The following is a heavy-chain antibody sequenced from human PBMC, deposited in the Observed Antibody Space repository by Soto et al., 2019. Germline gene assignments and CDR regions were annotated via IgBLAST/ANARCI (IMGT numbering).Heavy chain of an antibody. CDR3: ARGYFGSGSYSQSPHFQPYGMDV. Sequence: QVQLVQSGAEVKKPGASVKVSCKASGYTFTSYGISWVRQAPGQGLEWMGWISAYNGNTNYAQKLQGRVTMTTDTSTSTXXMXLXXLRSDDTAVYYCARGYFGSGSYSQSPHFQPYGMDVWGQGTTVTVSS. CDR1: GYTFTSYG. D-gene: IGHD3-10*01. CDR2: ISAYNGNT. V-gene: IGHV1-18*01. J-gene: IGHJ6*02.